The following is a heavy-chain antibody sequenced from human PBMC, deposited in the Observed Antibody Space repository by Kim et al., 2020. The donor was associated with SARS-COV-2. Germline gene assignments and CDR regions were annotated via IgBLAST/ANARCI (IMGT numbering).Heavy chain of an antibody. CDR1: GGSITSDTW. CDR2: IYHSGNT. CDR3: ARDRDWFDP. V-gene: IGHV4-4*02. Sequence: SETLSLTCAVSGGSITSDTWWSWVRQPPGKGLEWIGEIYHSGNTYYNPSLKSRVTISVDKSSNQFSLKLSSVTAADTAVYYCARDRDWFDPWGQGTLVTVSS. J-gene: IGHJ5*02.